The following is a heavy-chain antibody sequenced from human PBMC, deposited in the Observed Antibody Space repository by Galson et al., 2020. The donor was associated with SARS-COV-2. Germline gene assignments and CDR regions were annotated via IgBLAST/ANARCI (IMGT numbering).Heavy chain of an antibody. CDR1: GFTFSSYA. J-gene: IGHJ4*02. D-gene: IGHD3-22*01. CDR3: ASEPYYDSSGYFH. CDR2: ISYDGSNK. Sequence: SLKISCAASGFTFSSYAMHWVRQAPGKGLEWVAVISYDGSNKYYADSAKGRFTISRDNSKNTLYLQMNSLRAEDTAVYYCASEPYYDSSGYFHWGQGSLVTVSS. V-gene: IGHV3-30*04.